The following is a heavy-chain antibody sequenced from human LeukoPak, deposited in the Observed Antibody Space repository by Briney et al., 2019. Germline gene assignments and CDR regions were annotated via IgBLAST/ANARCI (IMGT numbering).Heavy chain of an antibody. CDR1: GFTVSNNY. J-gene: IGHJ6*02. CDR2: ISDGGDNT. D-gene: IGHD2-8*01. Sequence: PGGSLRLSCAVFGFTVSNNYMSWVRQAPGKGLEWVSTISDGGDNTYYADSVKGRFTISRDNSKDTLYLQMKSLRAEDTAVYYCAKTKYQIFYYYGMDVWGQGTTVTVSS. V-gene: IGHV3-23*01. CDR3: AKTKYQIFYYYGMDV.